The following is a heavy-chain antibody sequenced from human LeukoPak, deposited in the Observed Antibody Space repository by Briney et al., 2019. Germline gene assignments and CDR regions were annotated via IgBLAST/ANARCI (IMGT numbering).Heavy chain of an antibody. CDR2: ISSSSSTI. Sequence: GGSLRLSCAASGFTFSSYSMNWVRQAPGKGLEWVSYISSSSSTIYYADSVKGRFTVSRDNAQDSLYLQMNSLRVEDTAVYYCARHPNSNWDYWGQGTLVTVSS. CDR1: GFTFSSYS. J-gene: IGHJ4*02. CDR3: ARHPNSNWDY. D-gene: IGHD6-13*01. V-gene: IGHV3-48*04.